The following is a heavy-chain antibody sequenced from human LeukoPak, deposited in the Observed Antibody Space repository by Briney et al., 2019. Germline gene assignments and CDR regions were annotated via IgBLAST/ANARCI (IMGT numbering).Heavy chain of an antibody. Sequence: SETLSLTCTVSGGSISSYYWSWIRQPPGKGLEWIGYIYYSGSTYYNPSLKSRVTISVDTSKNQFSLKLSSVTAADTAVYYCARGGWNKFDYWGQGTLVTVSS. D-gene: IGHD3-22*01. CDR2: IYYSGST. CDR3: ARGGWNKFDY. V-gene: IGHV4-59*12. CDR1: GGSISSYY. J-gene: IGHJ4*02.